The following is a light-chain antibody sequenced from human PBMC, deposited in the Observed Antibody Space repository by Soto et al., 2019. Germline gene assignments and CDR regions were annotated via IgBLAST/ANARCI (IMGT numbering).Light chain of an antibody. V-gene: IGLV2-14*01. CDR2: GVT. Sequence: QSALTQPASVSGSPGQSMSISCTGTSSDVGVHNFVSWYQQYPGKAPKVLIYGVTNRPSGVSNRFSGSKSGNTASLTISGLQAEDEADYYCSSYTTSFTWVFGGGTKLTVL. CDR1: SSDVGVHNF. CDR3: SSYTTSFTWV. J-gene: IGLJ3*02.